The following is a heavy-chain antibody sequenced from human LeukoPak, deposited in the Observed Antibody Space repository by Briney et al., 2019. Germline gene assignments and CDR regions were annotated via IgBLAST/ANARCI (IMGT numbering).Heavy chain of an antibody. Sequence: SETLSLTCTVSGGSISSYYWSWIRQPPGKGLEWIGYIYYSGSTNYNPSLKSRVTTSVDTSKNQFSLKLSSVTAADTAVYYCARRGYGSGSYSLDYWGQGTLVTVSS. V-gene: IGHV4-59*01. CDR2: IYYSGST. CDR3: ARRGYGSGSYSLDY. CDR1: GGSISSYY. J-gene: IGHJ4*02. D-gene: IGHD3-10*01.